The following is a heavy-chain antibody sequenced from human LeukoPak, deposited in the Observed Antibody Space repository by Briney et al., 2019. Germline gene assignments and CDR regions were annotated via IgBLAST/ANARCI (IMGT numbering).Heavy chain of an antibody. CDR2: ISGSGGST. J-gene: IGHJ4*02. CDR3: AKVGSQGYCSSTSCYTVPYYFDY. CDR1: GFTFSSYA. Sequence: GGSLRLSCAASGFTFSSYAMSWVRQAPGKGLEWGSAISGSGGSTYYADSVKGRFTISRDNSKNTLYLQMNSLRAEDTAVYYCAKVGSQGYCSSTSCYTVPYYFDYWGQGTLVTVSS. D-gene: IGHD2-2*02. V-gene: IGHV3-23*01.